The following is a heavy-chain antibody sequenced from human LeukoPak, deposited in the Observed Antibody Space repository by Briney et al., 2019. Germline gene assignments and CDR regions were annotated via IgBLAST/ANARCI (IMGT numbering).Heavy chain of an antibody. J-gene: IGHJ4*02. Sequence: PSETLSLTCVASGGSFTDSYWTWIRQPPGKGLEWIGEINHSGTTNYKPSLKSRVTISVDTSKNQFSLRLTSVTAADTAVYYCAKRSGWYPRWAYFDYWGQGTLVTVSA. D-gene: IGHD6-19*01. CDR3: AKRSGWYPRWAYFDY. V-gene: IGHV4-34*01. CDR2: INHSGTT. CDR1: GGSFTDSY.